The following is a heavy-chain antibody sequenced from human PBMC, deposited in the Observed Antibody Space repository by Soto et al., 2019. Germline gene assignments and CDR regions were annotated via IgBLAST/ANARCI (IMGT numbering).Heavy chain of an antibody. J-gene: IGHJ4*02. Sequence: QVQLVESGGGVVQPGRSLRLSCSTSGFTSSNYGMHWFRQAPGKGLEWLAVISFDEKPTDYVDSVKDRFAISRDNAKNTLYLQMNSLRAEDTAVYFCAKDRTDHFWTGFCDSWGQGALVTVSS. CDR1: GFTSSNYG. CDR2: ISFDEKPT. CDR3: AKDRTDHFWTGFCDS. V-gene: IGHV3-30*18. D-gene: IGHD3-3*02.